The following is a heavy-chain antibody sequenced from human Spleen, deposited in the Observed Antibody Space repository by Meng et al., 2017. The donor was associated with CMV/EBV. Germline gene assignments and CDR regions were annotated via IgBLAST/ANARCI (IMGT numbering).Heavy chain of an antibody. CDR3: AREGVVIWFGGLPGHLDY. CDR1: TFGSYW. D-gene: IGHD3-10*01. Sequence: TFGSYWMTWVRQAPGKGLEWVASISFDGTNKYYADSVRGRFTISRDDSKNTLSLQMNSLRPEDTAVYYCAREGVVIWFGGLPGHLDYWGQGTLVTVSS. CDR2: ISFDGTNK. J-gene: IGHJ4*02. V-gene: IGHV3-30*19.